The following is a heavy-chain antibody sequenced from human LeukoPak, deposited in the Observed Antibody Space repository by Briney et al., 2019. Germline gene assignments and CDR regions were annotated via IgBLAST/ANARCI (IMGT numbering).Heavy chain of an antibody. CDR3: ANMAAAGAAIF. J-gene: IGHJ4*02. CDR1: GFPFSSYV. D-gene: IGHD6-13*01. V-gene: IGHV3-23*01. CDR2: ISASGGST. Sequence: GGSLRLSSAATGFPFSSYVMSWVRQAPGKELEWVSAISASGGSTYYANSVKGRFTISRDNSKNTLYLQMSSLRAEDTAVYYCANMAAAGAAIFWGQGTLVTVSS.